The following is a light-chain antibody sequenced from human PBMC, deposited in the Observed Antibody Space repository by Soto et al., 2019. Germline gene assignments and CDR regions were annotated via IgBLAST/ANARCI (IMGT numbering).Light chain of an antibody. V-gene: IGLV2-14*01. CDR2: EVS. CDR3: CSYTGRITYV. J-gene: IGLJ1*01. Sequence: QSALTQPPSASGSPGQSVTISCTGTSSDVGGYNHVSWYQQHPGKAPKLMIYEVSNRPSGVSSRFSASKSGNTASLTISGLQAEDEADYYCCSYTGRITYVFGTGTKLTVL. CDR1: SSDVGGYNH.